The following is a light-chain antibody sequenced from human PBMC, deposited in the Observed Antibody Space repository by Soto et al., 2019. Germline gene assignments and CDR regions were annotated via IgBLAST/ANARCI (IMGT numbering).Light chain of an antibody. V-gene: IGKV3-20*01. CDR2: GAS. Sequence: DIVLTQSPGTLSLSPGERATLSCRASQSVTSSYVAWYQQKPGQAPRLLIYGASSRATGIPDRFTGSGSGTDFPLTISRLEPEDFAVYYCQQYGTSRQTFGQGTKVEVK. CDR3: QQYGTSRQT. CDR1: QSVTSSY. J-gene: IGKJ1*01.